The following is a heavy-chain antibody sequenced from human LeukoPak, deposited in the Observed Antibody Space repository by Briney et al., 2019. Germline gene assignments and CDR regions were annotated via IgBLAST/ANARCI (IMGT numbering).Heavy chain of an antibody. CDR2: ISYDGSNK. V-gene: IGHV3-30*03. D-gene: IGHD3-22*01. J-gene: IGHJ3*02. CDR3: ARGNRLMIVLGEAFDI. CDR1: GFTFSSYG. Sequence: PGGSLRLSCAASGFTFSSYGMHWVRQAPGKGLEWVAVISYDGSNKYYADSVKGRFTISRDNSKNTLYLQMNSLRAEDTAVYYCARGNRLMIVLGEAFDIWGQGTMVTVSS.